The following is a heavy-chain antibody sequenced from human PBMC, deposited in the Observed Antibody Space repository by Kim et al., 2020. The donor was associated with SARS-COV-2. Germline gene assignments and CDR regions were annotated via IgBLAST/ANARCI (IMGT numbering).Heavy chain of an antibody. D-gene: IGHD6-19*01. CDR2: IGTAGDT. CDR1: GFTFSSYD. CDR3: ARAYSSGWSDFDY. J-gene: IGHJ4*02. V-gene: IGHV3-13*01. Sequence: GGSLRLSCAASGFTFSSYDMHWVRQATGKGLEWVSAIGTAGDTYYPGSVKGRFTISRENAKNSLYLQMNSLRAGDTAVYYCARAYSSGWSDFDYWGQGTLVTVSS.